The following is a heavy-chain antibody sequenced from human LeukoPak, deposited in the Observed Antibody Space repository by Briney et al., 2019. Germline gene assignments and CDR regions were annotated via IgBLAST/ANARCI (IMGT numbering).Heavy chain of an antibody. CDR3: ARISSSWYTPLSYYYYGMDV. CDR1: GGSISSGGYY. Sequence: SQTLSLTCTVSGGSISSGGYYWSWIRQHPGKGLEWIGYIYYSGSTNYNPSLKSRVTISVDTSKNQFSLKLSSVTAADTAVYYCARISSSWYTPLSYYYYGMDVWGQGTTVTVSS. V-gene: IGHV4-31*03. J-gene: IGHJ6*02. D-gene: IGHD6-13*01. CDR2: IYYSGST.